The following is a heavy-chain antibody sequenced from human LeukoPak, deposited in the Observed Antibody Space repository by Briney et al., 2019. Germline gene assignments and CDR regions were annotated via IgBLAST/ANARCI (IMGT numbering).Heavy chain of an antibody. CDR1: GFTFSSYG. J-gene: IGHJ4*02. D-gene: IGHD3-10*01. CDR3: AKSMVRGVIRSFPLDY. CDR2: ISGSGGST. V-gene: IGHV3-23*01. Sequence: GSLRLSCAASGFTFSSYGMSWVRQAPGKGLEWVSAISGSGGSTYYADSVKGRFTISRDNSKNTLYLQMNSLRAKDTAVYYCAKSMVRGVIRSFPLDYWGQGTLVTVSS.